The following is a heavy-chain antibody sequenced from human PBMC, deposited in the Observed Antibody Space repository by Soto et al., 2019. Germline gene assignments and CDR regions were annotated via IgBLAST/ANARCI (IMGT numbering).Heavy chain of an antibody. D-gene: IGHD2-2*01. CDR1: GGTFSSYT. Sequence: ASVKVCCKASGGTFSSYTISWVRQAPGRGLEWMGRIIPILGIANYAQKFQGRVTITADKSTSTAYMELSSLRSEDTAVYYCARAPLPDIVVVPAAMALDYWGQGTLVTVSS. J-gene: IGHJ4*02. CDR3: ARAPLPDIVVVPAAMALDY. CDR2: IIPILGIA. V-gene: IGHV1-69*02.